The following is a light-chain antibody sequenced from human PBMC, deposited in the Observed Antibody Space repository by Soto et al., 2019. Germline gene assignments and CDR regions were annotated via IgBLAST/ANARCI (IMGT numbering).Light chain of an antibody. CDR2: DVS. CDR1: SSDVGGYNY. J-gene: IGLJ2*01. CDR3: SSYRSSSTPVI. V-gene: IGLV2-14*01. Sequence: QSALTQPASGSGSPGQSITISCTGTSSDVGGYNYVSWYQQHPGKAPKLMIYDVSNRPSGVSNRFSGAKSGNTASLTISGLQAEDEADYYCSSYRSSSTPVIFGGGTKVTVL.